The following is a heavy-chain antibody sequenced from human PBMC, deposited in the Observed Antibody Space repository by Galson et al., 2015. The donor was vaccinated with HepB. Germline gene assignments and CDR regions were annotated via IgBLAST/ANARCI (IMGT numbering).Heavy chain of an antibody. D-gene: IGHD3-10*01. Sequence: SLRLSCAASEFILSMYWMNWVRQAPGKGLEWVANIKEAGSEKNYVDSVKGRFTIARDNAKNSLCLQMNSLRAEDTAVYYCARVKRGEWYSFYYYGMDVWGRGTTVTVSS. CDR1: EFILSMYW. V-gene: IGHV3-7*05. CDR2: IKEAGSEK. J-gene: IGHJ6*02. CDR3: ARVKRGEWYSFYYYGMDV.